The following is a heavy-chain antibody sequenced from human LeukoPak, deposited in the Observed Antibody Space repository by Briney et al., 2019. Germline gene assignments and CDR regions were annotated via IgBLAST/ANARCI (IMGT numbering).Heavy chain of an antibody. D-gene: IGHD2-15*01. CDR2: ISAYNGNT. CDR1: GYTFTSYG. V-gene: IGHV1-18*01. CDR3: ATMGYCSGGSCYGAGWFDP. J-gene: IGHJ5*02. Sequence: ASVKVSCKAPGYTFTSYGISWVRQAPGQGLEWMGWISAYNGNTNYAQKLQGRVTMTTDTSTSTAYMELRSLRSDDTAVYYCATMGYCSGGSCYGAGWFDPWGQGTLVTVSS.